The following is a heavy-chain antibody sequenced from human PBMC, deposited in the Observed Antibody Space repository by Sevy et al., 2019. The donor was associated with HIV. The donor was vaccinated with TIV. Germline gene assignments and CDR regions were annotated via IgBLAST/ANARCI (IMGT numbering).Heavy chain of an antibody. CDR1: GGSISSISNY. Sequence: SETLSLTCGVSGGSISSISNYWGWIRQPPGRELEWIGSLYYEGTTYYNPSLQSRVRISGNTSKNLFSLDLTSVTAADSAVYYCGSPSPFYHYLDVWGKGTTVTVSS. CDR3: GSPSPFYHYLDV. V-gene: IGHV4-39*01. CDR2: LYYEGTT. J-gene: IGHJ6*03.